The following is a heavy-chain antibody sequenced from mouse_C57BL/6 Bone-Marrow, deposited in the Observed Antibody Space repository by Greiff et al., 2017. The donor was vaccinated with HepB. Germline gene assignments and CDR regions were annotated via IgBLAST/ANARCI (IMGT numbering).Heavy chain of an antibody. Sequence: EVHLVESGGGLVKPGGSLKLSCAASGFTFSSYAMSWVRQTPEKRLEWVATISDGGSYTYYPDNVKGRFTISRDNAKNNLYLQMSHLKSEDTAMYYCAREGGAHGYYFDYWGQGTTLTVSS. CDR3: AREGGAHGYYFDY. CDR1: GFTFSSYA. V-gene: IGHV5-4*01. J-gene: IGHJ2*01. CDR2: ISDGGSYT. D-gene: IGHD2-2*01.